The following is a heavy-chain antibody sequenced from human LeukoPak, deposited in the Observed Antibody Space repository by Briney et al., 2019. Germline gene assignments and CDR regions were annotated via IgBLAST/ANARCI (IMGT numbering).Heavy chain of an antibody. CDR3: ARIYYGSGNWFDP. J-gene: IGHJ5*02. Sequence: GGSLRLSCAASGFTFSDYYMSWIRQAPGKGLEWVSYISSSGSTIYYADSVRGRFTIPRDNAKNSLYLQMNSLRAEDTAVYYCARIYYGSGNWFDPWGQGTLVTVSS. CDR1: GFTFSDYY. CDR2: ISSSGSTI. D-gene: IGHD3-10*01. V-gene: IGHV3-11*01.